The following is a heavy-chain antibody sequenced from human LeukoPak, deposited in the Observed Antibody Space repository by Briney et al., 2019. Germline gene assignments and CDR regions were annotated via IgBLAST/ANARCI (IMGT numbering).Heavy chain of an antibody. V-gene: IGHV3-21*06. D-gene: IGHD6-6*01. J-gene: IGHJ4*02. CDR1: GFTFSSYS. CDR3: AITYSSSSRFRGTDY. CDR2: ISSSSSYI. Sequence: GGSLRLSCAASGFTFSSYSMNWVRQAPGKGLEWVSSISSSSSYIYYADSEKGRSTISRDNAKNSLYLQMNSLRAEDTAVYYCAITYSSSSRFRGTDYWGQGTLVTVSS.